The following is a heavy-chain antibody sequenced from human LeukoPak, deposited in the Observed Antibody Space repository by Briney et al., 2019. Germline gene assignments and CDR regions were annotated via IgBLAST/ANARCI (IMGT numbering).Heavy chain of an antibody. J-gene: IGHJ6*03. CDR2: IYTSGST. CDR3: ARGAGYCTNGVCRTFYMDV. Sequence: SETLSLTCTVSGGSISSYYWSWIRQPAGKGLEWIGRIYTSGSTNYNPSLKSRVAMSVDTSKNQFSLKLSSVTAADTAVYYCARGAGYCTNGVCRTFYMDVWGKGTTVTVSS. CDR1: GGSISSYY. D-gene: IGHD2-8*01. V-gene: IGHV4-4*07.